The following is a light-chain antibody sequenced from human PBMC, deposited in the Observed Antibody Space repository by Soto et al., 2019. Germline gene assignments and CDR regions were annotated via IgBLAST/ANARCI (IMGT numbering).Light chain of an antibody. J-gene: IGLJ1*01. CDR1: SSDVGGYNY. CDR2: DVS. CDR3: CSYAGSPRYV. V-gene: IGLV2-11*01. Sequence: HSALTQPRSVSGSPGQSVTISCTGTSSDVGGYNYVSWYQQHPGKAPKVMIYDVSERPSGVPDRFSGSKSGNTASLTSSGLQAEDEADYYCCSYAGSPRYVFGTGTKLTVL.